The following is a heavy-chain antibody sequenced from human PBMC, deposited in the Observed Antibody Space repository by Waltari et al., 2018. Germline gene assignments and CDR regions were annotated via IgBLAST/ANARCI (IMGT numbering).Heavy chain of an antibody. CDR3: ARGNWYIDY. CDR2: INHSGST. D-gene: IGHD1-20*01. CDR1: GGSFSGYY. V-gene: IGHV4-34*01. Sequence: QVQLQQWGAGLLKPSETLSRTCAGYGGSFSGYYWSWIRQPPGKGLEWIGEINHSGSTNYNPSLKSRVTISVDTSKNQFSLKLSSVTAADTAVYYCARGNWYIDYWGQGTLVAVSS. J-gene: IGHJ4*02.